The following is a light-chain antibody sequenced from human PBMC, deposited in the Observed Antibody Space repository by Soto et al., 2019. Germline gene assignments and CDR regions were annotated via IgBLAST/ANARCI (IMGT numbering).Light chain of an antibody. CDR3: QQYHSRPA. CDR2: GAS. CDR1: QSIKTN. J-gene: IGKJ1*01. V-gene: IGKV3-15*01. Sequence: EIVLTQSPATLSVSPGERATLSCRAAQSIKTNLAWYQQKPGQAPRLLIYGASTRATGVPGRVSGSGSGTGFTLTISSLESEDSAVYYCQQYHSRPAFGQGTKVDIK.